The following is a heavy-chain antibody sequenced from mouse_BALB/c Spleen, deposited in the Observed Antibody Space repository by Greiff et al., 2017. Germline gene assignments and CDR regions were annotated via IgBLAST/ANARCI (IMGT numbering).Heavy chain of an antibody. V-gene: IGHV1-5*01. CDR2: IYPGNSDT. J-gene: IGHJ4*01. D-gene: IGHD2-1*01. Sequence: EVQGVESGTVLARPGASVKMSCKASGYSFTSYWMHWVKQRPGQGLEWIGAIYPGNSDTSYNQKIKGKAKLTAVTSASTAYMELSSLTNEDSAVYYCTRFNGNYVDAMDYWGQGTSVTVSS. CDR3: TRFNGNYVDAMDY. CDR1: GYSFTSYW.